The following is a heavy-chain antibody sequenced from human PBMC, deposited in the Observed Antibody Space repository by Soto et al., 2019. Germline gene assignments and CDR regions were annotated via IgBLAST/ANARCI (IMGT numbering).Heavy chain of an antibody. CDR1: GYTFTSYA. Sequence: GASVKVSCKASGYTFTSYAMHWVRQAPGQRLEWMGWINAGNGNTKYSQKFQGRVTITRDTSASTAYMELSSLRSEDTAVYYCARGVLRYCSSTSCPPGYWGQGTLVTVSS. CDR2: INAGNGNT. D-gene: IGHD2-2*01. V-gene: IGHV1-3*01. CDR3: ARGVLRYCSSTSCPPGY. J-gene: IGHJ4*02.